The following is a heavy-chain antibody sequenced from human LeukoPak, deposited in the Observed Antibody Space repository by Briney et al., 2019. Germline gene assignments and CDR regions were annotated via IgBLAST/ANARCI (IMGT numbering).Heavy chain of an antibody. V-gene: IGHV3-21*01. D-gene: IGHD6-19*01. CDR2: ISSSSSYI. Sequence: PGGSLRLSCAASGFTFSSYSMNWVRQAPGKGLEWVSSISSSSSYIYYADSVKGRFTISRDNAKNSLYLQMNSLRAEDTAAYYCARTLLAVAGLDYWGQGTLVTVSS. CDR3: ARTLLAVAGLDY. J-gene: IGHJ4*02. CDR1: GFTFSSYS.